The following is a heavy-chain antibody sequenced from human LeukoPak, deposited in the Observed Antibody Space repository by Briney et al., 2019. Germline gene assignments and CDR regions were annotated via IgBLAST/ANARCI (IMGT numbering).Heavy chain of an antibody. J-gene: IGHJ3*02. CDR1: GFTFCDYA. Sequence: PGRSLRLSCTASGFTFCDYAMSWFRQAPGKGLEWVGFIRSKAYGGTTEYAASVKGRFTISRDDSKSIAYLQMNSLKTEDTAVYYCTRDWYYYDSLDIWGQGTMVTVSS. V-gene: IGHV3-49*03. CDR2: IRSKAYGGTT. D-gene: IGHD3-22*01. CDR3: TRDWYYYDSLDI.